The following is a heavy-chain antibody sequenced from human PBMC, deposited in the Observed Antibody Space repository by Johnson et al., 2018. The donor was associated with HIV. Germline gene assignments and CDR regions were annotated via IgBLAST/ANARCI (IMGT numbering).Heavy chain of an antibody. CDR3: ARDHSRDEAFDI. CDR2: IYSGGST. CDR1: GFTVTDKY. V-gene: IGHV3-66*01. J-gene: IGHJ3*02. Sequence: MLLVESGGGLVQPGGSLRLSCAASGFTVTDKYMSWVRQAPGKGLEWVSVIYSGGSTYYADSVKGRFTISRDNSKNTLYLQMNSLRAEDTAVYYCARDHSRDEAFDIWGQGTMVTVSS.